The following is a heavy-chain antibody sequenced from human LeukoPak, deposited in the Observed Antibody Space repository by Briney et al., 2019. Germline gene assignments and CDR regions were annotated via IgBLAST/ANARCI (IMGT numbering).Heavy chain of an antibody. CDR1: GFTFSSYA. CDR3: ARAVDYDFWSGYIGPFDY. J-gene: IGHJ4*02. CDR2: ISSSGSTI. Sequence: GGSLRLSCAASGFTFSSYAMSWVRQAPGKGLEWVSYISSSGSTIYYADSVKGRFTISRDNAKNSLYLQMNSLRAEDTAVYYCARAVDYDFWSGYIGPFDYWGQGTLVTVSS. D-gene: IGHD3-3*01. V-gene: IGHV3-48*04.